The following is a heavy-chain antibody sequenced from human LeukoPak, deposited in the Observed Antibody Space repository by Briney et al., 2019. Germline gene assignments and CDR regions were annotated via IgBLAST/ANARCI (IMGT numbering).Heavy chain of an antibody. CDR3: AKDYGASDPHNWFDP. V-gene: IGHV3-66*01. Sequence: GGSLRLSCAASGFTVSSNYMSWVRQAPGKGLEWVSVIYSGGSTYYADSVKGRFTISRDNSKNTLYLQMNSLRAEDTAVYYCAKDYGASDPHNWFDPWGQGTLVTVSS. D-gene: IGHD4-17*01. CDR1: GFTVSSNY. CDR2: IYSGGST. J-gene: IGHJ5*02.